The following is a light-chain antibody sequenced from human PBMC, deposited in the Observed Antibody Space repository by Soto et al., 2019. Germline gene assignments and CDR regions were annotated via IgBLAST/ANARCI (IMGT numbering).Light chain of an antibody. CDR2: GAS. CDR1: QSVGTW. Sequence: DIQMTQSPSTLSASVGGRVTITCRASQSVGTWVAWYQQKPGKAPKLLIYGASNLESGVPSRFSGSGSGTEFTLTITTLQPDDFATYYCQQYSTFWTFGQGTKVDIK. J-gene: IGKJ1*01. V-gene: IGKV1-5*01. CDR3: QQYSTFWT.